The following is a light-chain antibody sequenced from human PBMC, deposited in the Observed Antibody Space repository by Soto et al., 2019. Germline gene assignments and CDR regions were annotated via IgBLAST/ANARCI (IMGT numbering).Light chain of an antibody. J-gene: IGKJ1*01. Sequence: DIQMTQSPSTLSGSVGDRVTITCRAMQTISSWLAWYQQKPGKAPKLLIYKASTLKSGVPSRFSGSGSGTEFTLTISSLQPDDFATSYCQHYNSYSEAFGQGTKVALK. CDR3: QHYNSYSEA. CDR1: QTISSW. V-gene: IGKV1-5*03. CDR2: KAS.